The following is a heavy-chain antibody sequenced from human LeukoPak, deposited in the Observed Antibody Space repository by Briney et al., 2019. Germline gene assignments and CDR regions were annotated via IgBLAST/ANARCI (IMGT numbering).Heavy chain of an antibody. V-gene: IGHV3-53*01. CDR1: GFTVSSNY. J-gene: IGHJ4*02. D-gene: IGHD6-19*01. CDR2: IYSGGST. Sequence: GGSLRLSCAASGFTVSSNYTSWVRQAPGKGLEWVSVIYSGGSTYYADSVKGRFTISRDNSKNTLYLQMNSLRAEDTAVYYCAKESGSGSMATFGYWGQGTLVTVSS. CDR3: AKESGSGSMATFGY.